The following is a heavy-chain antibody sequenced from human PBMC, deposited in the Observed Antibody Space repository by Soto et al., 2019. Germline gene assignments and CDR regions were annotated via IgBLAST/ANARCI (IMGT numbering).Heavy chain of an antibody. CDR1: GFTFSSYW. Sequence: EVQLVESGGGLVQPGGSLRLSCAASGFTFSSYWMHWVRQGPGEGLVWVARINSDGSSTRYADSVKGRFTISRDNAKNTLYLQMNSLRGEDTAVYFCARHGYGDYPIDYWGQGTLVTVSS. CDR2: INSDGSST. V-gene: IGHV3-74*01. D-gene: IGHD4-17*01. J-gene: IGHJ4*02. CDR3: ARHGYGDYPIDY.